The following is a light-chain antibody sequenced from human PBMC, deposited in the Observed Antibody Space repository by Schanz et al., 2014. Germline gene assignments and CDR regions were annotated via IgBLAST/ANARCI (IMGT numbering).Light chain of an antibody. CDR2: DVS. V-gene: IGLV2-23*02. Sequence: QSALTQPASVSGSPGQSITISCTGTSSDVGAYNLVSWFQQHPGKAPKLLISDVSNRPTGVSNRFSGSKSGNTASLTISGLQAEDEADYYCCSYAGSSNWVFGGGTKLTVL. J-gene: IGLJ3*02. CDR3: CSYAGSSNWV. CDR1: SSDVGAYNL.